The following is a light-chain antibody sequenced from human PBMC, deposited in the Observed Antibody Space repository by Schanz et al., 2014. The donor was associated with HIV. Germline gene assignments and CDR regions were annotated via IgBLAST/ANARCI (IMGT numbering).Light chain of an antibody. V-gene: IGKV3-15*01. CDR3: HLYGRS. CDR2: GAF. J-gene: IGKJ3*01. Sequence: EIVMTQSPATLYVSPGERATLSCRASQSISNNLAWYQHKPGQAPRLLIYGAFTRATGIPVRFSGSGSGTDFTLTISRLEPEDFAVYYCHLYGRSFGPGTKVDIK. CDR1: QSISNN.